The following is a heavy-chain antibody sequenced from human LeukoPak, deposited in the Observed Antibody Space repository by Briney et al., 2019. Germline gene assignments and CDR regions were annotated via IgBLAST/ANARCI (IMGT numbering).Heavy chain of an antibody. CDR2: ISYDGSNE. Sequence: GGSLRLSCAASGFTFSSYVMHWVRQAPGKGLEWVAIISYDGSNEYYADSVKGRFTISRDNSKNTLYLQMNSLRAADTAVYYCARVGHWLSTGRFYFDYGGQGTLVTVPS. V-gene: IGHV3-30*04. CDR1: GFTFSSYV. J-gene: IGHJ4*02. D-gene: IGHD5/OR15-5a*01. CDR3: ARVGHWLSTGRFYFDY.